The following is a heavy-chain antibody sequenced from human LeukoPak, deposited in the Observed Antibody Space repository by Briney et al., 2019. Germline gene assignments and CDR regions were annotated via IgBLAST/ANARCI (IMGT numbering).Heavy chain of an antibody. CDR1: GASFSGYY. D-gene: IGHD4/OR15-4a*01. CDR3: ARHGTNYPPNFDY. Sequence: SETLSLTCAVYGASFSGYYWSWIRQPPGKGLEWIGEINHSGSTNYNPSLKSRVTISVDTSKNQFSLKLSSVTAADTAVYYCARHGTNYPPNFDYWGQGTLVTVSS. V-gene: IGHV4-34*01. J-gene: IGHJ4*02. CDR2: INHSGST.